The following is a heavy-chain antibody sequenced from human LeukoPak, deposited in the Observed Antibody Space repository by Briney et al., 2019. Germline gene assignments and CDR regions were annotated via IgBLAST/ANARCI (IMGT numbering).Heavy chain of an antibody. CDR1: GFTFSSYA. V-gene: IGHV3-30*04. CDR2: ISYDGSNK. D-gene: IGHD4-17*01. CDR3: AREGAYGDYEGLFDY. Sequence: GRSLRLSCAASGFTFSSYAMHWVRQAPGKGLEWVAVISYDGSNKYYADSVKGRFTISRDNSKNTLYLQMNSLRAEDTAVYYCAREGAYGDYEGLFDYWGQGTLVTVSS. J-gene: IGHJ4*02.